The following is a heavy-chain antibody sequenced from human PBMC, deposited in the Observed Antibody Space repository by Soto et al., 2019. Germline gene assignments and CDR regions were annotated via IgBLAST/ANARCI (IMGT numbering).Heavy chain of an antibody. CDR1: GFTFSGSA. CDR2: IRSKANSYAT. J-gene: IGHJ4*02. D-gene: IGHD4-17*01. CDR3: TSTYGDEADY. Sequence: EVQLVESGGGLVQPGGSLKLSCAASGFTFSGSAMHWVRQASGKGLEWVGRIRSKANSYATAYAASVKGRFTISRDDSKNTAYLQMNSLKTEDTAVYYCTSTYGDEADYWGQGTLVTVSS. V-gene: IGHV3-73*01.